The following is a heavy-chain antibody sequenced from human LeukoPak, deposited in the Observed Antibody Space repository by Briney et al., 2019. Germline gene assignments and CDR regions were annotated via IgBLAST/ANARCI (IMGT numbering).Heavy chain of an antibody. V-gene: IGHV4-59*12. J-gene: IGHJ4*02. CDR3: AREKNYGDYGTY. Sequence: PSETLSLTCTVSGGSISSYYWSWIRQPPGKGLEWIGYIYYSGSTNYNPSLKSRVTISVDTSKNQFSLNLSPVTVADTAVYYCAREKNYGDYGTYWGQGTLVTVSS. D-gene: IGHD4-17*01. CDR1: GGSISSYY. CDR2: IYYSGST.